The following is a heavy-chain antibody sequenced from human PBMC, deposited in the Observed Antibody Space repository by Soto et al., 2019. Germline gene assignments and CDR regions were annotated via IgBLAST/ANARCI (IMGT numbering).Heavy chain of an antibody. V-gene: IGHV3-9*01. CDR2: INWNSGST. Sequence: EVQLVESGGGLVQPGRSLRLSCEAPGLTFEDYAMHWIRQAPGKGLEWVAGINWNSGSTGYADSVKGRFTISRDNVNNSLHLEMSTLKAEDTAMYYCARGRGALTVISNWFDPWGQGTLVTVSS. CDR1: GLTFEDYA. D-gene: IGHD2-21*01. CDR3: ARGRGALTVISNWFDP. J-gene: IGHJ5*02.